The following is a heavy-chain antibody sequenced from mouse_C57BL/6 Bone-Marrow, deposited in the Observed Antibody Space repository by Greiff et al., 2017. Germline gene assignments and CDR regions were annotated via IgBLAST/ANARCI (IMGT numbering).Heavy chain of an antibody. CDR1: GFTFSDYG. Sequence: EVKLVESGGGLVKPGGSLKLSCAASGFTFSDYGMHWVRQAPEKGLEWVAYISSGSSTIYYAGTVKGRFTISRDNAKNTLFLQMTSLRSEDTAMYYCARPEDYGSSLHWYFDVWGTGTTVTVSS. J-gene: IGHJ1*03. CDR3: ARPEDYGSSLHWYFDV. V-gene: IGHV5-17*01. D-gene: IGHD1-1*01. CDR2: ISSGSSTI.